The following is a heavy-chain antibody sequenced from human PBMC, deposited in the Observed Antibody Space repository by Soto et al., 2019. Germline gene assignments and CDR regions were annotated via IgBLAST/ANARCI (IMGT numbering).Heavy chain of an antibody. CDR3: ASPYYDILPLADY. V-gene: IGHV3-23*01. CDR2: ISGSGGST. J-gene: IGHJ4*02. CDR1: GFTFSSYA. D-gene: IGHD3-9*01. Sequence: EVQLLESGGGLVQPGGSLRLSCAASGFTFSSYAMSWVRQAPGKGLEWVSAISGSGGSTYYSDSVKGRFTISRDNSKNTLYLQMNSLRAEDTAVYYCASPYYDILPLADYWGQGTLVTVSS.